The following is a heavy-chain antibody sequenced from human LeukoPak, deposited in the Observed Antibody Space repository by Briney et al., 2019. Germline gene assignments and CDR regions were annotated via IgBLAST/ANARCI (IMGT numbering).Heavy chain of an antibody. CDR1: GYTFTSYA. CDR2: ISAYNGNT. V-gene: IGHV1-18*01. J-gene: IGHJ4*02. D-gene: IGHD3-22*01. CDR3: ARGASYYYDSRSFDY. Sequence: ASVKVSCKASGYTFTSYAIIWVRQAPGQGLEWMGWISAYNGNTNYAQKLQGRVTMTTDTSTSTAYMELRSLRSDDTAVYYCARGASYYYDSRSFDYWGQGTLVTVSS.